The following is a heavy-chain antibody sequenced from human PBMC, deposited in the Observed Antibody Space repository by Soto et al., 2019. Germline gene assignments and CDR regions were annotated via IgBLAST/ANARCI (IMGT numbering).Heavy chain of an antibody. D-gene: IGHD3-3*01. CDR3: ARGSAFRGVVIIPVYFDY. CDR2: ISAYNGNP. V-gene: IGHV1-18*01. J-gene: IGHJ4*01. CDR1: GYTFTSYG. Sequence: VQLVQSGAEVKKTGASVKVSCKASGYTFTSYGISWVRQAPGQGLEWMGWISAYNGNPNYAQKLQGRVTMSTETSTSTAYMDLRSLRSDDTAVYYCARGSAFRGVVIIPVYFDYWGQGTLVTVSS.